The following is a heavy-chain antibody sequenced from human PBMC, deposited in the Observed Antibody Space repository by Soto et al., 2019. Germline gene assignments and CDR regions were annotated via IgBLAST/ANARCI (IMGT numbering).Heavy chain of an antibody. J-gene: IGHJ6*02. CDR3: ARLAADGYSYYYGMDV. V-gene: IGHV4-31*03. CDR1: GGSISSGDYY. D-gene: IGHD2-15*01. Sequence: QVQLQESGPGLVKPSQTLSLTCTVSGGSISSGDYYWTWIRQHPGKGLEWIGYIYYSGSTHYNPSLKSRVTISVDTSKNQFSLKLSSVTAADTAVYYCARLAADGYSYYYGMDVWGQGTTVTVSS. CDR2: IYYSGST.